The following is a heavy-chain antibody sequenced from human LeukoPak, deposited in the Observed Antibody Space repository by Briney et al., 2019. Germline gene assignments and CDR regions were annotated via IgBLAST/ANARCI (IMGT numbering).Heavy chain of an antibody. V-gene: IGHV3-23*01. CDR3: AKAPYSSGSYYFDY. CDR2: ISGSGGST. D-gene: IGHD6-19*01. Sequence: GGSLRLSCAASGFTFSSYAMSWVRQAPGKGLEWVSAISGSGGSTYYADSVKGRFTISRDNSENTLYLQMNSLRAEDTAVYYCAKAPYSSGSYYFDYWGQGTLVTVSS. J-gene: IGHJ4*02. CDR1: GFTFSSYA.